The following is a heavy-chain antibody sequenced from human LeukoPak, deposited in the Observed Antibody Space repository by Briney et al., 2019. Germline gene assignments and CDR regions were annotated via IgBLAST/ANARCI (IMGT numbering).Heavy chain of an antibody. D-gene: IGHD1-1*01. Sequence: SETLSLTCTVSGGSISSYHWSWIRQPPGKGLEWIGYIYYSGSTNYNPSLKSRVTISVDTSKNQFSLKLSSVTAADTAVYYCARVNEAVDAFDIWGQGTMVTVSS. V-gene: IGHV4-59*01. CDR3: ARVNEAVDAFDI. CDR1: GGSISSYH. CDR2: IYYSGST. J-gene: IGHJ3*02.